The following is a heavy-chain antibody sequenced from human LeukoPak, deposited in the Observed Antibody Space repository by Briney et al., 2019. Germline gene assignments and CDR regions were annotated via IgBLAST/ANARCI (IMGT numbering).Heavy chain of an antibody. CDR3: TRSTNLEAFDI. D-gene: IGHD2-8*01. J-gene: IGHJ3*02. CDR2: IYYSGST. CDR1: GGSVSSGTYY. Sequence: SETLSPTCSVSGGSVSSGTYYWSWIRQPPGKGLEWIGYIYYSGSTNYNPSLKSRVIISLDTSKNQCSLKLNSVTTADTAVYYCTRSTNLEAFDIWGQGTMVTVS. V-gene: IGHV4-61*01.